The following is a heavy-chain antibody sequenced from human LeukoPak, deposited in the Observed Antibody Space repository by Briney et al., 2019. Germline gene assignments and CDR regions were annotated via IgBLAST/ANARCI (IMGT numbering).Heavy chain of an antibody. D-gene: IGHD2-21*02. CDR2: IHYSGST. V-gene: IGHV4-39*07. CDR1: GGSISSSSYY. CDR3: ARLTARDYYYMDV. Sequence: PSETLSLTCTVSGGSISSSSYYWGWIRQPPGKGLEWIGSIHYSGSTYYNPSLKSRVTISVDTSKNQFSLKLSSVTAADTAVYYCARLTARDYYYMDVWGKGTTVTVSS. J-gene: IGHJ6*03.